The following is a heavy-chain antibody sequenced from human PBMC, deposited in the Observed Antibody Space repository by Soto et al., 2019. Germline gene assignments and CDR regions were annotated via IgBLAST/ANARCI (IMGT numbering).Heavy chain of an antibody. V-gene: IGHV1-2*02. CDR2: INPNSGVT. D-gene: IGHD1-7*01. CDR1: GYIFTDYY. CDR3: ARVLDDWNSVRFDP. Sequence: QVQLVQSGAEVKKPGASVKVSCKASGYIFTDYYIHWARQAPGQGLEWMGWINPNSGVTDYAQKFLGRVTMTRDTSINTAYMELSRLKCDDTAFYYCARVLDDWNSVRFDPWGQGTLVTVSS. J-gene: IGHJ5*02.